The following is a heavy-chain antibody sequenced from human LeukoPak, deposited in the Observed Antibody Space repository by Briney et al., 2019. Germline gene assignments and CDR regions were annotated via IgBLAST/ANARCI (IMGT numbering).Heavy chain of an antibody. CDR2: IYYTGTT. D-gene: IGHD6-13*01. V-gene: IGHV4-59*08. Sequence: SETLSLICSVSGGSIVDYYWDWIRRPPGKGLEWIGYIYYTGTTNYNPSLKSRVTISLDTSKNQFSLTMTSVTAADTAVYYCVRGYSRFDYWGQGTLVTVSS. CDR1: GGSIVDYY. CDR3: VRGYSRFDY. J-gene: IGHJ4*02.